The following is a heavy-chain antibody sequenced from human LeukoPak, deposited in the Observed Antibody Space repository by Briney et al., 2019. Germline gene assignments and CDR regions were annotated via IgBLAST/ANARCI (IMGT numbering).Heavy chain of an antibody. D-gene: IGHD3-10*01. V-gene: IGHV4-39*07. Sequence: SEALSLTCTVPGGSISSSSYYWGWIRQPPGKGLEWIGSIYYSGSTYYNPSLKSRVTISVDTSKNQFSLKLSSVTAADTAVYYCARTALWFGKTYYYMDVWGKGTTVTVSS. J-gene: IGHJ6*03. CDR2: IYYSGST. CDR3: ARTALWFGKTYYYMDV. CDR1: GGSISSSSYY.